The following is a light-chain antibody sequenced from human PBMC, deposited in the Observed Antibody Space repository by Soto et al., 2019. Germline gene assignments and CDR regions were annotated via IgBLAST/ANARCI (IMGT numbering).Light chain of an antibody. CDR2: QVS. CDR1: QSLVYSDGNTY. CDR3: MQFALFTRT. Sequence: DTVLTQTPLSSPVTLGQPASISCRSSQSLVYSDGNTYLSWLQQRPGQPPRLLIYQVSNRFSGVPDRFSGSGARTDITLPISRVKVAEVGVYFSMQFALFTRTFCKGTTV. J-gene: IGKJ1*01. V-gene: IGKV2-24*01.